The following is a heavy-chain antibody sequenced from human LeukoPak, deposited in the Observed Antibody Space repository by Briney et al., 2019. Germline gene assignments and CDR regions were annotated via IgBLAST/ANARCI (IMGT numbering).Heavy chain of an antibody. J-gene: IGHJ4*02. CDR3: ATEVTSIVPDY. V-gene: IGHV1-24*01. Sequence: ASVKVSCKVSGHTLSELPMYWVRQAPGEGLEWMGGFDPENDERIYAQKFRGRVTMTEDTSTNTAYMELSSLRSDDTAVYYCATEVTSIVPDYWGQGTLVTASS. CDR2: FDPENDER. CDR1: GHTLSELP. D-gene: IGHD2-21*02.